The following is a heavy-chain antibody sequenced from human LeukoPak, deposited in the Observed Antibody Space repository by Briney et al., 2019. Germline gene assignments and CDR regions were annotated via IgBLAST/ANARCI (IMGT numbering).Heavy chain of an antibody. CDR2: IWYDGSNK. J-gene: IGHJ4*02. V-gene: IGHV3-33*01. CDR3: ARGERIADYFDY. CDR1: GFTFSSYG. D-gene: IGHD6-13*01. Sequence: GGSLRFSCAASGFTFSSYGMHWVRQAPGKGLEWVAVIWYDGSNKYYADSVKGRFTISRDNSKNTLYLQMNSLRAEDTAVYYCARGERIADYFDYWGQGTLVTVSS.